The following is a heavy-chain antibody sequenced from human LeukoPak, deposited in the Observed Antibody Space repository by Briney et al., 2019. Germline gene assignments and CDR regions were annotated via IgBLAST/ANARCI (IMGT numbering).Heavy chain of an antibody. D-gene: IGHD3-10*01. CDR1: GFTFSSYW. V-gene: IGHV3-74*01. J-gene: IGHJ5*02. Sequence: PGESLRLSCAASGFTFSSYWMHWVRQAPGKGLVWVSRINSDGSSTSYADSVKGRFTISRDNAKNTLYLQMNSLRAEDTAVYYCARAYYYGSDNWFDPWGQGTLVTVSS. CDR2: INSDGSST. CDR3: ARAYYYGSDNWFDP.